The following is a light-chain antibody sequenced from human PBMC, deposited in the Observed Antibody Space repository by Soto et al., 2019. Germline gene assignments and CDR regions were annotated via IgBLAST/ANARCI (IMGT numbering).Light chain of an antibody. CDR3: QQYNNWPPLT. J-gene: IGKJ4*01. CDR1: QSVSTN. Sequence: EIVMTQSPATLSVSTGERATFSCRASQSVSTNLAWYQQKPGQAPRLLIYGASTRATDIPARFSGSGSGTEFTLTISSLQSEDFAVYYCQQYNNWPPLTFGGGTKVEIK. V-gene: IGKV3-15*01. CDR2: GAS.